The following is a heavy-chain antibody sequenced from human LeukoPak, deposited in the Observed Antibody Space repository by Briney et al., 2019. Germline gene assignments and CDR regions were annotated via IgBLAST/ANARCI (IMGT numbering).Heavy chain of an antibody. CDR2: IWYDGSIK. J-gene: IGHJ2*01. V-gene: IGHV3-33*06. Sequence: GGSLGLSCVASGFSFSDYGVHWVRQAPGKGLEWVAVIWYDGSIKYYADSVKGRFTISGDNSRNTVYLQMNSLRAEDTAVYYCVKGFNWYFDLWGRGTLVTVSS. CDR1: GFSFSDYG. CDR3: VKGFNWYFDL.